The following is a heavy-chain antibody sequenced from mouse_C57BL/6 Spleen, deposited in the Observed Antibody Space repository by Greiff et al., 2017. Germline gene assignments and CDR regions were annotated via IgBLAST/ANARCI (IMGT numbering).Heavy chain of an antibody. CDR1: GYTFTDYN. D-gene: IGHD1-1*01. J-gene: IGHJ4*01. V-gene: IGHV1-18*01. CDR3: ARPINSITTVGEDYAMDD. Sequence: EVQLQQSGPELVKPGASVKIPCKASGYTFTDYNMDWVKQSHGKSLEWIGDINPNNGGTIYNQKFKGKATLTVDKSSSTAYMELRSLTSEDTAVYYCARPINSITTVGEDYAMDDWGQGTSVTVSS. CDR2: INPNNGGT.